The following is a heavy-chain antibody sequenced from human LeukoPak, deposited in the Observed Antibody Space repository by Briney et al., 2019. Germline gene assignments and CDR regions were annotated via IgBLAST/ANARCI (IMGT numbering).Heavy chain of an antibody. CDR3: TRGKPETVFDS. CDR1: GGSFSGYC. J-gene: IGHJ4*01. V-gene: IGHV4-34*01. Sequence: SETLSLTCSVYGGSFSGYCWSWIRRPPGKGLEWIGEINHSGSTNYNPALKTRVTISLDRTKDQFSLKLTSVTAADTAVYYCTRGKPETVFDSWGRGTLVTVSS. CDR2: INHSGST.